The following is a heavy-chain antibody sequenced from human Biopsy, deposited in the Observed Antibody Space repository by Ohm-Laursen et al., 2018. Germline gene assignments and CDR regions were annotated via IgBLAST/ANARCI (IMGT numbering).Heavy chain of an antibody. CDR1: GASINIYY. Sequence: SETLSLTCTVSGASINIYYWSWVRQPPGKGLEWIAYIDHTGNTNYNPALKSRLTMSIDTSKNQFSLRLSSVTAADTAVYYCASAGYNPDWNLDLWGRGTLVTVSS. V-gene: IGHV4-59*12. J-gene: IGHJ2*01. CDR2: IDHTGNT. D-gene: IGHD5-24*01. CDR3: ASAGYNPDWNLDL.